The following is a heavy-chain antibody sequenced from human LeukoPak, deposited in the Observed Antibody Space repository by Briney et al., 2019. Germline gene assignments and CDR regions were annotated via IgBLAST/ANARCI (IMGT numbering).Heavy chain of an antibody. V-gene: IGHV3-30*04. J-gene: IGHJ4*02. Sequence: GGSLRPSCAPSGLTFSSYPMHGAGQAPGKGLKWVAVISYDGSNKYYADSVKGRFTISRDNSKNTLYLQMNSLRAEDTAVYYCAREFGDPTNFDYWGQGTLVTVSS. CDR2: ISYDGSNK. CDR1: GLTFSSYP. CDR3: AREFGDPTNFDY. D-gene: IGHD2-21*02.